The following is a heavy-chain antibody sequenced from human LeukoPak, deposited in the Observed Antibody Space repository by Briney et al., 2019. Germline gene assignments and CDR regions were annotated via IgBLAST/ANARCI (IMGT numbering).Heavy chain of an antibody. CDR3: ARDNPDYSPWDYYYYGMDV. D-gene: IGHD2-15*01. CDR2: IIPIFGIA. Sequence: SVKVSCKASGGTFSSYAISWARQAPGQGLEWMGRIIPIFGIANYAQKFQGRVTITADKSTSTAYMELSSLRSEDTAVYYCARDNPDYSPWDYYYYGMDVWGQGTTVTVSS. CDR1: GGTFSSYA. J-gene: IGHJ6*02. V-gene: IGHV1-69*04.